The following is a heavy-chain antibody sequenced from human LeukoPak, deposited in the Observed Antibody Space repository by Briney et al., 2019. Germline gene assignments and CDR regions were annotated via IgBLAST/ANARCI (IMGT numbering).Heavy chain of an antibody. J-gene: IGHJ6*02. CDR1: GFTFSSYA. CDR2: ISGSGGST. Sequence: GGSLRLSCAASGFTFSSYAMSWVRQAPGKGLEWVSAISGSGGSTYYADSVRGRFTISRDNAKNSLYLQMNSLRAEDTAVYYCARERGNVGLYYYYAMDVWGQGTTVTVSS. V-gene: IGHV3-23*01. D-gene: IGHD1-26*01. CDR3: ARERGNVGLYYYYAMDV.